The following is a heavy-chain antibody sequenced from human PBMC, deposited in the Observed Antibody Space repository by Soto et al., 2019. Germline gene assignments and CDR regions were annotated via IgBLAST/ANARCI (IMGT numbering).Heavy chain of an antibody. Sequence: GGSLRLSCAASGFTFSSYWMHWVRQAPGKGLVWVSRINSDGSSTSYADSVKGRFTISRDNAKNTLYLQMNSLRAEDTAVYYCAREGPGTNYDFWSGYHEYYFDYWGQGTLVTVSS. J-gene: IGHJ4*02. D-gene: IGHD3-3*01. CDR2: INSDGSST. V-gene: IGHV3-74*01. CDR1: GFTFSSYW. CDR3: AREGPGTNYDFWSGYHEYYFDY.